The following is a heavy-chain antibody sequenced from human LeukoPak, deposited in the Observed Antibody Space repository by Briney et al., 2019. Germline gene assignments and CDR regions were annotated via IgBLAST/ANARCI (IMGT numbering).Heavy chain of an antibody. Sequence: MSSETLSLTCTVSGGSISSGGFYWSWIRQPPGKGLEWIGYIHHSGDTYQNPSLKSRVTVSSDRSKNEFYLKLSSVTAADTAVYYCARLIAADPQLDYWGQGTLVTVSS. CDR1: GGSISSGGFY. CDR3: ARLIAADPQLDY. J-gene: IGHJ4*02. V-gene: IGHV4-30-2*01. D-gene: IGHD6-13*01. CDR2: IHHSGDT.